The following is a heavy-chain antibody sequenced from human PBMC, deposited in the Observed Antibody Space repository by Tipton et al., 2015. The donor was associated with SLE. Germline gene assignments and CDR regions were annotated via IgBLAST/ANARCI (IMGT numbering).Heavy chain of an antibody. CDR3: ARLGYGCSGGRCFGVDV. CDR2: IYPGDSDT. D-gene: IGHD2-15*01. J-gene: IGHJ6*02. V-gene: IGHV5-51*03. Sequence: VQLVQSGAEVKKPGESLRISCRGSGYTFTNYLIGWVRQMSGKGLEWMGSIYPGDSDTRYSPSFQGQVTISVDKSISTAYLQWSSLKASDSAIYYCARLGYGCSGGRCFGVDVWGQGTTVSVSS. CDR1: GYTFTNYL.